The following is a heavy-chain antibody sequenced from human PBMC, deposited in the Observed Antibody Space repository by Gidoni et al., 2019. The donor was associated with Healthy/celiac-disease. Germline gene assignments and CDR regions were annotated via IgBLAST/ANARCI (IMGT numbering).Heavy chain of an antibody. CDR2: ISSSSSTI. Sequence: EVQLVESGGGLVQPGGSLRLSCAAPGFTSSSYSMNWVRQAPGTGLECVSYISSSSSTIYYADSVKGRFTISRDNAKNSLYLQMNSLRAEDTAVYYCARVGGWYRNYWGQVTLVTVSS. CDR3: ARVGGWYRNY. CDR1: GFTSSSYS. D-gene: IGHD6-19*01. J-gene: IGHJ4*02. V-gene: IGHV3-48*01.